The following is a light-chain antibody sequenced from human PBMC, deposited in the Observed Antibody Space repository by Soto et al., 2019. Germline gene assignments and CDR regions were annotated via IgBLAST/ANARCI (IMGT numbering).Light chain of an antibody. CDR2: EVS. V-gene: IGLV2-14*01. CDR1: SSDVGNYKY. Sequence: QSVLTQPPSVCGSPGQSITISCTGTSSDVGNYKYVSWYQQHPGKAPKLMIYEVSNRPSGVSNRFSGSKSGNTASLTISGLQAEDETDYYCFSYTSSGTYVFGTGTKVTVL. CDR3: FSYTSSGTYV. J-gene: IGLJ1*01.